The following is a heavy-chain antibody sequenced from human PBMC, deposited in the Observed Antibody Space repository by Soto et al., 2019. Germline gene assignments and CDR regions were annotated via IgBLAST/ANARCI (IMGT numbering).Heavy chain of an antibody. J-gene: IGHJ3*02. V-gene: IGHV3-30-3*01. Sequence: QVQVVESGGGVVQPGRSLRLSCAASGFTFSSYAMHWVRQAPDQGLEWVAFISYDGSNKYYAACVNGRFTISRDNSKNPLYLQMNSLRAEDTAVYYCARPHSGTWGSSGAFDIWGQGTMVTVSS. CDR1: GFTFSSYA. CDR2: ISYDGSNK. CDR3: ARPHSGTWGSSGAFDI. D-gene: IGHD6-6*01.